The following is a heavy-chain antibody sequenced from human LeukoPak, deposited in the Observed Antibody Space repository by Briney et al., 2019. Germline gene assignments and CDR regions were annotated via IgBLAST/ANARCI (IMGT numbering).Heavy chain of an antibody. Sequence: SETLSLTCTVSGGSISSSSYYWGWIRQPPGKGLEWIGSIYYSGSTYYNPSLKSRVTISVDTSKNQFSLKLSSVTAADTAVYYCARHTVWLNLYNWFDPWGQGTLVTVSS. V-gene: IGHV4-39*01. CDR3: ARHTVWLNLYNWFDP. CDR1: GGSISSSSYY. D-gene: IGHD4-17*01. CDR2: IYYSGST. J-gene: IGHJ5*02.